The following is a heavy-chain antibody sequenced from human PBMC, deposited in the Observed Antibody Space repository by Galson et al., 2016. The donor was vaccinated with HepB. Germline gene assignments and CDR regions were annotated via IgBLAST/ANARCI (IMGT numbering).Heavy chain of an antibody. CDR2: VTWDSGSE. D-gene: IGHD3-10*01. Sequence: SLRHSCAASGFSFDDYGMHWVRHRPGKGLEWGSGVTWDSGSEGYADSVKGRFTICRDNAKNSLYLQMNSLRPDVTAVYYCAKNTGAYFHGSGTYLDSWGQGTPVTVSP. CDR1: GFSFDDYG. CDR3: AKNTGAYFHGSGTYLDS. J-gene: IGHJ4*02. V-gene: IGHV3-9*01.